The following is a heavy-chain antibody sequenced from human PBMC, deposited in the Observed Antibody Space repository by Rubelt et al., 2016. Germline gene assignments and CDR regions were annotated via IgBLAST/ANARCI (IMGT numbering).Heavy chain of an antibody. Sequence: QVQLQQWGAGLLKPSETLSLTCAVYGGSFSGYYWSWIRQPPGKGLEWIGEINHSGSTNYNPSLKGRVTIALDTSKNQLSLKLSAVTAAETAVYYCARVDGVENYWGQGTLVTVSS. CDR2: INHSGST. CDR3: ARVDGVENY. J-gene: IGHJ4*02. V-gene: IGHV4-34*01. CDR1: GGSFSGYY.